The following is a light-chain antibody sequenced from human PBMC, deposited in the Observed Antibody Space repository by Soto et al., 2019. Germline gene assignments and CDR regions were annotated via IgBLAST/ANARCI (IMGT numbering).Light chain of an antibody. CDR3: KKYKDWPTT. J-gene: IGKJ1*01. V-gene: IGKV3-15*01. Sequence: EIVMTQSPATLSVSPGQRASLSCRASQSVSTTVAWYHQKPGQAPRLLVYGASTRATGIPARFSGSGSGTEFTLTSTSLQSEDFGVYFCKKYKDWPTTCGQGTKVDI. CDR1: QSVSTT. CDR2: GAS.